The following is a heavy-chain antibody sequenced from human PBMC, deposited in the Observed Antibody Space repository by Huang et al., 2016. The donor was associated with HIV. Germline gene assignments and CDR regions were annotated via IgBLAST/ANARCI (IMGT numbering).Heavy chain of an antibody. Sequence: EVKLLESGGGLGRAGGSLRLSCAASGFTFSSYAMAWVRQAPGKGLEWVSDISSSGGTTNYADSVKSRFTISRDKSNTTLFLEMNSLRDEDTAMYYCAKGRYSGYPRWFDPWGQGTLVTVSS. CDR1: GFTFSSYA. J-gene: IGHJ5*02. D-gene: IGHD5-12*01. CDR3: AKGRYSGYPRWFDP. V-gene: IGHV3-23*01. CDR2: ISSSGGTT.